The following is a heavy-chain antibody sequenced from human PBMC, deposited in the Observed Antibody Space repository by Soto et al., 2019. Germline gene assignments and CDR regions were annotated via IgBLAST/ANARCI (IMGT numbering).Heavy chain of an antibody. Sequence: SVKVSCKDSGGTFSSYAISWVRQAPGQGLEWMGGIIPIFGTANYAQKFQGRVTITADESTSTAYMELSSLRSEDTAVYYCARFYGSGSYSLYSYYYYGRDVWGQGTRVTVSS. D-gene: IGHD3-10*01. V-gene: IGHV1-69*13. CDR3: ARFYGSGSYSLYSYYYYGRDV. J-gene: IGHJ6*02. CDR1: GGTFSSYA. CDR2: IIPIFGTA.